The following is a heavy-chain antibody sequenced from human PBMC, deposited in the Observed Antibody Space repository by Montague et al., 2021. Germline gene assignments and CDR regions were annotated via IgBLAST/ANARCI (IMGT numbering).Heavy chain of an antibody. V-gene: IGHV3-23*03. CDR3: AKGRSRLDY. Sequence: SLRLSCAASGFTFSAYGMNWVRQALGKGLEWVAVIHYGGAIYADSVKGRFTISRDDSKNMLYLQMNSLRAEDTALYYCAKGRSRLDYWGQGTLVTVSS. CDR1: GFTFSAYG. J-gene: IGHJ4*02. CDR2: IHYGGAI. D-gene: IGHD6-13*01.